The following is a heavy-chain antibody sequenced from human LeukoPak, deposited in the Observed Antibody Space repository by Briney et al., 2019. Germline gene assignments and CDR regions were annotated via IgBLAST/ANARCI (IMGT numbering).Heavy chain of an antibody. CDR3: AKQWVDC. Sequence: GGSLRLSCAASGFTFSNYAMNWVRQAPGKGLEWVSSISESGDTTHYADSVKGRFTISRDNAQNTLYLQMNTLGAEDTALYYCAKQWVDCWGQGTLVTVSS. CDR1: GFTFSNYA. CDR2: ISESGDTT. J-gene: IGHJ4*02. V-gene: IGHV3-23*01. D-gene: IGHD1-26*01.